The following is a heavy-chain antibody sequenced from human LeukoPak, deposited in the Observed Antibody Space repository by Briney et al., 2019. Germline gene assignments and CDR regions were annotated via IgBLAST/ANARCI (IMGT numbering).Heavy chain of an antibody. V-gene: IGHV4-34*01. CDR1: GGSFSGYY. J-gene: IGHJ4*02. CDR3: ARGGIAVARHFDY. D-gene: IGHD6-19*01. CDR2: INHSGGT. Sequence: SETLSLTCAVYGGSFSGYYWSWIRQPPGKGLEWIGEINHSGGTNYNPSLKSRVTISVDTSKNHFSLKMNSVTAADTAVYYCARGGIAVARHFDYWGQGTLVTVSS.